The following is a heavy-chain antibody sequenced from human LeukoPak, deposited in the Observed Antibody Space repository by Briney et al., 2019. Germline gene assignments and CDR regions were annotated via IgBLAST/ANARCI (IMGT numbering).Heavy chain of an antibody. Sequence: PSETMSLTCTVSGGSISSYYWSWIRQPPGKGLEWIGYIYYSGSTNYNPSLKSRVIISVDTSKNQLSLKLSSVTAADTAVYYCARGGYGDYYFDYWGQGTLVTVSS. D-gene: IGHD4-17*01. CDR3: ARGGYGDYYFDY. J-gene: IGHJ4*02. CDR2: IYYSGST. V-gene: IGHV4-59*01. CDR1: GGSISSYY.